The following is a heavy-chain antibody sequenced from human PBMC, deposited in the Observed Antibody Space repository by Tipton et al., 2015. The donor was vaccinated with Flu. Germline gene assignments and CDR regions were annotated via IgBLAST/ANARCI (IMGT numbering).Heavy chain of an antibody. Sequence: LRLSCTVSGGSISGYYWSWIRQPPGKGLEWMGYIYYSGSTNYNPSLKSRVTISVDTSKNQFSLKLSSVTAADTAVYYCARDPETEDYGVGSHVDGMDVWAHGTT. CDR2: IYYSGST. CDR1: GGSISGYY. J-gene: IGHJ6*02. D-gene: IGHD3-10*01. CDR3: ARDPETEDYGVGSHVDGMDV. V-gene: IGHV4-59*12.